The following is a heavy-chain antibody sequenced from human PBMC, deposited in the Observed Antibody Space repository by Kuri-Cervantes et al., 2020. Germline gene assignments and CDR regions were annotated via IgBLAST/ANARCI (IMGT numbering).Heavy chain of an antibody. V-gene: IGHV3-7*01. J-gene: IGHJ5*02. CDR3: TRGMGDTAIPGS. Sequence: GESLKISCAASGFIFSSYWMSWVRQAPGKGLEWVANINQDGSETYYVDSLKGRFTISRDNAKNSLYLQLNSLRAEDTALYYCTRGMGDTAIPGSWGQGTLVTVSS. CDR2: INQDGSET. D-gene: IGHD5-18*01. CDR1: GFIFSSYW.